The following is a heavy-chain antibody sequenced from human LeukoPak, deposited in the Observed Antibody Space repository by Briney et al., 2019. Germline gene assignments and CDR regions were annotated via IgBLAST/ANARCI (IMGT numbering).Heavy chain of an antibody. D-gene: IGHD3-3*01. V-gene: IGHV4-59*01. CDR2: IYYSGST. Sequence: SETLSLTCTVSGGSISSYYWSWIRQPPGKGLEWIGYIYYSGSTNYNPSLKSRVTISVDTSKNQFSLKLSSVTAADTAVYYCARGGGSYYDFWSGYYTRSEYNWFDPWGQGTLVTVSS. CDR1: GGSISSYY. J-gene: IGHJ5*02. CDR3: ARGGGSYYDFWSGYYTRSEYNWFDP.